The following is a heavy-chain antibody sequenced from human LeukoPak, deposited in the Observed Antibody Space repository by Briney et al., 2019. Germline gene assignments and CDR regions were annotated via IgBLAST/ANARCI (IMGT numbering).Heavy chain of an antibody. V-gene: IGHV3-9*01. D-gene: IGHD3-10*01. J-gene: IGHJ6*02. CDR1: GFTFDDYA. Sequence: PGRSLRLSCAASGFTFDDYAMHWVRQAPGKGLEWVSGISWNSGSIGYADSVKGRFTISRDNAKNSLYLQMNSLRAEDTALYYCAKDVTRYYGSGSYYNRAYYYYGMDVWGQGTTVTVSS. CDR3: AKDVTRYYGSGSYYNRAYYYYGMDV. CDR2: ISWNSGSI.